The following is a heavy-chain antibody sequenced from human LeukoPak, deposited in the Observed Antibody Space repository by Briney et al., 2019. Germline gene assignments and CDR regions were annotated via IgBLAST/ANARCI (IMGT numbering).Heavy chain of an antibody. D-gene: IGHD3-22*01. CDR3: ATLFGSSGYH. CDR2: IYYSGST. V-gene: IGHV4-39*07. J-gene: IGHJ4*02. CDR1: GGSISSSSYY. Sequence: PSETLSLTCTVSGGSISSSSYYWGWIRQPPGKGLEWIGSIYYSGSTYYNPSLKSRVTISVDTSKNQFSLKLSSVTAADTAVYYCATLFGSSGYHWGQGTLVTVSS.